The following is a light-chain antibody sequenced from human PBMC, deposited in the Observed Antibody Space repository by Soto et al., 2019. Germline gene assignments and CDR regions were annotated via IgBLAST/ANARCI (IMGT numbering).Light chain of an antibody. Sequence: IQMTQSPSSLSASLGYRFTITFRSSQGIRNDLGWFQQKPGKAPKRLIYAASSLQSGVPSRFNGSGSGTEFTLTISSLQPEDFATYYCLQHTTFPRTFGQGTKVDI. CDR1: QGIRND. J-gene: IGKJ1*01. CDR2: AAS. V-gene: IGKV1-17*01. CDR3: LQHTTFPRT.